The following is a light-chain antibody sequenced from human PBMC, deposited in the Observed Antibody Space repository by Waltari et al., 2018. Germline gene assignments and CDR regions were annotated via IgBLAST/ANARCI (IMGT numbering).Light chain of an antibody. Sequence: QSVLTQPPSVSAAPGQKVTISCSGSSSNIGNNYVSWYQQRPGTAPKLLIYENNKRPAGMPDRFSGSKSVTSATLGITGLQTGDEADYYCGTWDSSLSALWVFGGGTKLTVL. CDR3: GTWDSSLSALWV. CDR2: ENN. CDR1: SSNIGNNY. V-gene: IGLV1-51*01. J-gene: IGLJ3*02.